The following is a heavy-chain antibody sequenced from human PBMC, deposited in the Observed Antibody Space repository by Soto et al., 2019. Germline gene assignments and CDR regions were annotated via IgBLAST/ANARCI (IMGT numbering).Heavy chain of an antibody. D-gene: IGHD6-13*01. J-gene: IGHJ4*02. CDR1: GGSFSGYY. V-gene: IGHV4-34*01. Sequence: QVQLQQWGAGLLKPSETLSLTCAVYGGSFSGYYWSWIRQPPGKGLEWIGEINHVGGTNYKPYLRSRLTISVDTSKNQFSLKVNSVTAADTAVYYCARGQKGYSSSWYVDWGQGTPVTVSS. CDR3: ARGQKGYSSSWYVD. CDR2: INHVGGT.